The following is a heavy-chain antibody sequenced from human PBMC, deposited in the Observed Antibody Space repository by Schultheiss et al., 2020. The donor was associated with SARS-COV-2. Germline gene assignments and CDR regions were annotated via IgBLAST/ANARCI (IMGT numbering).Heavy chain of an antibody. Sequence: GGSLRLSCAASGFTFSSYSMNWVRQAPGKGLEWVAVISYDGSNKYYADSVKGRFTISRDNSKNTLYLQMNSLRAEDTAVYYCARVNSGSYLDAFDIWGQGTMVTVSS. D-gene: IGHD1-26*01. CDR2: ISYDGSNK. CDR1: GFTFSSYS. CDR3: ARVNSGSYLDAFDI. J-gene: IGHJ3*02. V-gene: IGHV3-30*03.